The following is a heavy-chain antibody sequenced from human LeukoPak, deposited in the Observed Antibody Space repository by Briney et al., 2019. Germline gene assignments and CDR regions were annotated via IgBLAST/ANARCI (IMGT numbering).Heavy chain of an antibody. J-gene: IGHJ4*02. Sequence: GGSLRLSCAGSGFIFSSYALSWVRQAPGKGLEWVSAIGASGANTYYADSVRGRFTISRDNSKNTLDLQMNTLRAEDTAVYYCATTKQARRYFDYWGQGTLVTVSS. D-gene: IGHD3-9*01. V-gene: IGHV3-23*01. CDR1: GFIFSSYA. CDR2: IGASGANT. CDR3: ATTKQARRYFDY.